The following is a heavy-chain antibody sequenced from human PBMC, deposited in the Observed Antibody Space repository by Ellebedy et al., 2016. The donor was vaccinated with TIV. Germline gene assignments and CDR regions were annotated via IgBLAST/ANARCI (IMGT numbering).Heavy chain of an antibody. V-gene: IGHV5-51*01. CDR3: ARSPGYCTNGVCYDY. D-gene: IGHD2-8*01. CDR2: IYPGDSDT. CDR1: GYSFTSYW. Sequence: GESLKISCKGSGYSFTSYWIGWVRQMPGKGLEWMGIIYPGDSDTRYSPSFQGQVTISDDKSISTAYLQWGSLKASDTAMIYCARSPGYCTNGVCYDYWGLGTLVTVSS. J-gene: IGHJ4*02.